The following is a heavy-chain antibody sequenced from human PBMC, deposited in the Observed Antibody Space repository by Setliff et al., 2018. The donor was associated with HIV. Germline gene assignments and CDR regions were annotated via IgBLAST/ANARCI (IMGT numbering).Heavy chain of an antibody. J-gene: IGHJ4*02. V-gene: IGHV1-69*11. CDR2: IIPFIDAT. D-gene: IGHD3-16*01. Sequence: SVKVSCKASGGTFRSYSINWVRQAPGQGLEWMGTIIPFIDATHYAQSFQGRLTITADESSNTAYMELSSLRLHDTAVYYCAKAAVEMTTISFGGPPGYWGQGTLVTVSS. CDR3: AKAAVEMTTISFGGPPGY. CDR1: GGTFRSYS.